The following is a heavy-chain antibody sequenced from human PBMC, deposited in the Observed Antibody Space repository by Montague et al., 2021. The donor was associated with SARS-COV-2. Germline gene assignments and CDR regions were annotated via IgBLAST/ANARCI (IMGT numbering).Heavy chain of an antibody. V-gene: IGHV3-7*03. Sequence: SRRLSWATCGFDMRPFSMSWVRQAPGKGPEWVANIYSDGTEKYVDSVRGRFSISRDNDKKSLFLQMNSLRIEDTALHYCTRRVEGAFQYWGQGSLVTVAS. CDR2: IYSDGTEK. J-gene: IGHJ4*02. CDR3: TRRVEGAFQY. D-gene: IGHD3-3*01. CDR1: GFDMRPFS.